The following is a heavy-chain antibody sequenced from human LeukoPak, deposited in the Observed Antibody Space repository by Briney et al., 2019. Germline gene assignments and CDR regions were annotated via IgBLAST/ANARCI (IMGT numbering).Heavy chain of an antibody. V-gene: IGHV1-69*13. CDR3: ARTTPIRKYDFWSGYYRFDY. CDR2: IIPIFGTA. CDR1: GGTFSSYA. J-gene: IGHJ4*02. Sequence: SVKVSCQASGGTFSSYAISWVRQAPGQGLEWMGGIIPIFGTANYAQKFQGRVTITADESTSTAYMELSSLRSEDTAVYYCARTTPIRKYDFWSGYYRFDYWGQGTLVTVSS. D-gene: IGHD3-3*01.